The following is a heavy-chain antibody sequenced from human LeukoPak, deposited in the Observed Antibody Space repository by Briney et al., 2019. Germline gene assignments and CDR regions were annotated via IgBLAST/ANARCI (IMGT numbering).Heavy chain of an antibody. CDR2: ISSSSSYI. Sequence: GGSLRLSCAASGFTFSSYSMNWVRQAPGKGLEWVSSISSSSSYIYYADSVKGRFTISRDNAKNSLYLQMNSLRAEDTAVYYCAREDFSYYYDSSGYFSRWGQGTLVTVSS. D-gene: IGHD3-22*01. J-gene: IGHJ4*02. CDR3: AREDFSYYYDSSGYFSR. CDR1: GFTFSSYS. V-gene: IGHV3-21*04.